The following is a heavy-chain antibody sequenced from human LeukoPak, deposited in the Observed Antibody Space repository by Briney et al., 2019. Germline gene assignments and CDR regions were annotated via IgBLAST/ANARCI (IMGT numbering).Heavy chain of an antibody. CDR2: IHHSGST. CDR1: GGSLNNGDYS. V-gene: IGHV4-30-2*01. D-gene: IGHD3-22*01. CDR3: ARGATSSGYYLDY. Sequence: PSETLSLTRAVSGGSLNNGDYSWSWIPDPPGGGLEWIGYIHHSGSTHYNPSLRSRVTLSVDRSKNQFSLKMNSVTAADTAVYYCARGATSSGYYLDYWGQGTLVTVSS. J-gene: IGHJ4*02.